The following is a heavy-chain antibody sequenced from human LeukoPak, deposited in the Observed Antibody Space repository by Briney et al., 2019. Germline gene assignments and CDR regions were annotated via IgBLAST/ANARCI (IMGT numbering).Heavy chain of an antibody. CDR3: ARPAYYDSSGYLH. J-gene: IGHJ4*02. Sequence: GGSLRLSCAASGFTFSSYWMSWVRQAPGKGLEWVANIKQDGSEKYYVDSVKGRFTISRDNAKNSLYLQMNSLRAEDTAVYYRARPAYYDSSGYLHWGQGTLVTVSS. CDR2: IKQDGSEK. V-gene: IGHV3-7*03. CDR1: GFTFSSYW. D-gene: IGHD3-22*01.